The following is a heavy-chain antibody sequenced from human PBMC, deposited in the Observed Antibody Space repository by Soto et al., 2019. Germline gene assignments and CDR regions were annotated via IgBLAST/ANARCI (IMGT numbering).Heavy chain of an antibody. Sequence: QVQLVQSGAEVKKPGASVKVSCTASGYTFTGYYMHWVRQAPGQGREWMGWINPNSGGTNYAQKFQGRVTMTRATSISTAYMELSRLRSDDTDVYYCARDQYYDFWSGYPLGSFDYWGQGTLVTVSS. V-gene: IGHV1-2*02. D-gene: IGHD3-3*01. J-gene: IGHJ4*02. CDR1: GYTFTGYY. CDR2: INPNSGGT. CDR3: ARDQYYDFWSGYPLGSFDY.